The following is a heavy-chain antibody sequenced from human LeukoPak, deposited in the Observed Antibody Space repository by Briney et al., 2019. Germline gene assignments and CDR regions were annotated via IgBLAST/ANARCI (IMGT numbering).Heavy chain of an antibody. V-gene: IGHV4-59*01. J-gene: IGHJ4*02. CDR1: GGSISSYY. CDR3: ARGVYYDSSGYYYVWDY. CDR2: IYYSGST. Sequence: SETLSLTCTVSGGSISSYYWSWIRQPPGKGLEWIGYIYYSGSTNYNPSLKSRVTISVDTSKNQFSLKLSSVTAADTAVYYCARGVYYDSSGYYYVWDYWGQGTLVTVSS. D-gene: IGHD3-22*01.